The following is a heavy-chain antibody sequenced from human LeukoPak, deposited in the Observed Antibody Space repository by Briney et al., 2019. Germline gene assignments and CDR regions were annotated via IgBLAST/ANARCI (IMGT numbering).Heavy chain of an antibody. CDR2: IKQDGSEK. CDR3: AALAVAGTRPNDAFDI. D-gene: IGHD6-19*01. CDR1: GFTFSCYW. Sequence: GGSLRLSCAASGFTFSCYWMSWVRQAPGKGLEWVANIKQDGSEKYYVDSVKGRFTISRDNAKNSLYLQMNSLRAEDTAVYYCAALAVAGTRPNDAFDIWGQGTMVTVSS. J-gene: IGHJ3*02. V-gene: IGHV3-7*01.